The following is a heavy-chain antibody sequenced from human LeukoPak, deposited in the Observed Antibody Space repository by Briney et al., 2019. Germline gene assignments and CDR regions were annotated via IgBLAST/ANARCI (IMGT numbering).Heavy chain of an antibody. CDR1: GFTVSSNY. V-gene: IGHV3-66*02. CDR2: IYSGGST. J-gene: IGHJ4*02. CDR3: ARGLTYYDFLTGYYTFPYFDY. D-gene: IGHD3-9*01. Sequence: PGGSLRLSCAASGFTVSSNYMSWVRQAPGKGLEWVSVIYSGGSTYYADSVKGRFTISRDNPKNTLYLQMNSLRAEDTAVYYCARGLTYYDFLTGYYTFPYFDYWGQGTLVTVSS.